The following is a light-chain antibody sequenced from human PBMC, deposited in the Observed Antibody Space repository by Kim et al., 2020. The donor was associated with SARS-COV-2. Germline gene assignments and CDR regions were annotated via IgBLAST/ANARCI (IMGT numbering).Light chain of an antibody. CDR3: SSYTTNSAV. CDR2: DVS. J-gene: IGLJ2*01. CDR1: SSDVGGYNF. Sequence: QSALTQPASVSGSPGQSITISCTGISSDVGGYNFVSCYQQHTGKAPKLMIFDVSNRPSGVSHRFSGSKSGNTFSLTISGLQAEDEADYYCSSYTTNSAVFGGGTQLTVL. V-gene: IGLV2-14*03.